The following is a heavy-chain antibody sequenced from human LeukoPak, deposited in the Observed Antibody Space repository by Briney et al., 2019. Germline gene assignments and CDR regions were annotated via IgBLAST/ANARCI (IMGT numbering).Heavy chain of an antibody. CDR2: ISAHNGDT. D-gene: IGHD6-19*01. V-gene: IGHV1-18*01. CDR1: GYTFTSYG. Sequence: GASVKVSCXASGYTFTSYGISWVRQAPGQGLEWMGWISAHNGDTSYEEKLQGRVTMTTDTSTSTAYMELRSLRSDDTAVYYCARDKGTVATYYYYYMDVWGKGTTVTVSS. J-gene: IGHJ6*03. CDR3: ARDKGTVATYYYYYMDV.